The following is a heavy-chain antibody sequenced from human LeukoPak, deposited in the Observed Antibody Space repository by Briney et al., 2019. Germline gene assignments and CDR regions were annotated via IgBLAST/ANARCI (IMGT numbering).Heavy chain of an antibody. Sequence: SVKVSCKASGGTFIIYAISWVRQAPGQGLEWMGGIIPIFGTANYAQKFQGRVTITADESTSTAYMELSSLRSEDTAVYYCASSMTPDVVTGLGAFDIWGQGTMVTVSS. CDR2: IIPIFGTA. V-gene: IGHV1-69*01. CDR3: ASSMTPDVVTGLGAFDI. D-gene: IGHD2-21*02. CDR1: GGTFIIYA. J-gene: IGHJ3*02.